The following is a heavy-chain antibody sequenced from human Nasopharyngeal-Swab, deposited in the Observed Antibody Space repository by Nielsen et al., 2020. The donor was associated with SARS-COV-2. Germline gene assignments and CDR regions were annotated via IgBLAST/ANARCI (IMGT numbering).Heavy chain of an antibody. CDR2: INQDGSEK. CDR3: ARDRSFYPSKGLCQRYSGSYEVGY. J-gene: IGHJ4*02. Sequence: GGSLRLSCAASGFTFNSYWMSWVRQAPGKGLEWVAYINQDGSEKYYVDSVKGRFTISRDNAKNSLYLQMNSLRAEDTAVYYCARDRSFYPSKGLCQRYSGSYEVGYWGQGTLVTVSS. CDR1: GFTFNSYW. D-gene: IGHD1-26*01. V-gene: IGHV3-7*03.